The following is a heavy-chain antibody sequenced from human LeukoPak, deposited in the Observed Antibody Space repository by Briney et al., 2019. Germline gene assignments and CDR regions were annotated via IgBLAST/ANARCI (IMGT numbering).Heavy chain of an antibody. J-gene: IGHJ4*02. CDR1: GFTFSSFG. CDR3: AKDPGRFGTGGYFDY. D-gene: IGHD3-10*01. CDR2: ISYDGTNK. V-gene: IGHV3-30*18. Sequence: GRSLRLSCVVSGFTFSSFGMDWVRQAPGKGLEWVAVISYDGTNKYYADSVKGRFTISRDNSKNTLYLQMNSLRAEDTAVYYCAKDPGRFGTGGYFDYWGQGALVTVSS.